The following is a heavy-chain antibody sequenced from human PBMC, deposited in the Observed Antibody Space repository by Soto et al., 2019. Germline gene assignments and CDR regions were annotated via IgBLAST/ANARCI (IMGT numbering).Heavy chain of an antibody. J-gene: IGHJ6*02. CDR3: AVTYCGGDCYSYYSYYGMDV. V-gene: IGHV5-51*01. CDR2: IYPGDSDT. D-gene: IGHD2-21*02. Sequence: PVESLKISCKGSGYSFTSYWIGWVRQMPGKGLEWMGIIYPGDSDTRYSPSFQGQVTISADKSISTAYLQWSSLKASDTAMYYCAVTYCGGDCYSYYSYYGMDVWGQGTTVTVSS. CDR1: GYSFTSYW.